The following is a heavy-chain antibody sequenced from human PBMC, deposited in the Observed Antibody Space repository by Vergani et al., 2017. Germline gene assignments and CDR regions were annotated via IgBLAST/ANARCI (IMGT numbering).Heavy chain of an antibody. J-gene: IGHJ3*02. V-gene: IGHV3-30-3*01. D-gene: IGHD6-19*01. CDR3: ARYVRWGQSLVLEDDAFDI. Sequence: QVQLVESGGGVVQPGRSLRLSCAASGFTFSSYAMHWVRQAPGKGLEWVAVISYDGSNKYYAHSVKGRFTISRDNSKNNLYLQMNSLRAEDTAVYYCARYVRWGQSLVLEDDAFDIWGQGTMVTVSS. CDR2: ISYDGSNK. CDR1: GFTFSSYA.